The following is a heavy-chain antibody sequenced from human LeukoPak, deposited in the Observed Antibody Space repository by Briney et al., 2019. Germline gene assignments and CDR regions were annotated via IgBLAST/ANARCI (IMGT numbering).Heavy chain of an antibody. D-gene: IGHD4-17*01. CDR3: ARGPSTVTDQFDY. J-gene: IGHJ4*02. Sequence: SETLSLTCTVSGGSISSYYWSWIRQPPGKGLEWIGYIYYGRSTNYNPSLKSRVTISVDTSKNQFSLKLSSVTAADTAVYYCARGPSTVTDQFDYWGQGTLVTVSS. CDR1: GGSISSYY. CDR2: IYYGRST. V-gene: IGHV4-59*01.